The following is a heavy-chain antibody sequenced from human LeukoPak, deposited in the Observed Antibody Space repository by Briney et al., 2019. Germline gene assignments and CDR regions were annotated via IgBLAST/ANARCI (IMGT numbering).Heavy chain of an antibody. D-gene: IGHD3-3*01. CDR3: ARDPVTIFGVVIRGRWFDP. CDR1: GYTFTSYY. Sequence: GASLKVSCKASGYTFTSYYMHWVRQAPGQGLEWMGIINPSGGSTSYAQKFQGRVTMTRDTSTSTVYMELSSLRSEDTAVYYCARDPVTIFGVVIRGRWFDPWGQGTLVTVSS. CDR2: INPSGGST. J-gene: IGHJ5*02. V-gene: IGHV1-46*01.